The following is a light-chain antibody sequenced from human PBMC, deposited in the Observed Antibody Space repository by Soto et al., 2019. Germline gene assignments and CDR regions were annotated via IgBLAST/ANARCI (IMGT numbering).Light chain of an antibody. J-gene: IGLJ3*02. Sequence: QSALTQPRSVSGSPGQSVTISCTGTSSDVGGYNFVSWYRQHPGKAPKLIIYDVSKRPSGVPDRFSGSKSGNTASLTISGLQAEDEADYPCCSYAGSYTLWVFGGGTQLTVL. CDR2: DVS. CDR3: CSYAGSYTLWV. CDR1: SSDVGGYNF. V-gene: IGLV2-11*01.